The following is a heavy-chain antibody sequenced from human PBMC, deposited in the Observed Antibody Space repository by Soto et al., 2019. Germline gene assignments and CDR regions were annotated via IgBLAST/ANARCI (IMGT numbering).Heavy chain of an antibody. J-gene: IGHJ6*03. CDR1: GDSISRSHW. D-gene: IGHD3-16*01. CDR2: IYYSGIV. CDR3: VRGSFVTHEYSYSMDG. V-gene: IGHV4-4*02. Sequence: PSETLSLTCAVSGDSISRSHWLTWVRQSPGKGLEWLGDIYYSGIVYYNPSLRSPISISMDKSNNQFSLNLSSVTAADTAVYYCVRGSFVTHEYSYSMDGWRKG.